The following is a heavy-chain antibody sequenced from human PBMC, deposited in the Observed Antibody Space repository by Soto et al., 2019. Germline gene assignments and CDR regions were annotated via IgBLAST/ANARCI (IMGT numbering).Heavy chain of an antibody. CDR1: GFTVSSNY. V-gene: IGHV3-53*01. J-gene: IGHJ4*02. Sequence: GGSLRLSCAASGFTVSSNYMSWVRQAPGKGLEWVSVIYSGGSTYYADPVKGRFTISRDNSKNTLYLQMNSLRAEDTAVYYCARVSSSWYRPDNFYFDYWGQGTLVTVSS. CDR2: IYSGGST. D-gene: IGHD6-13*01. CDR3: ARVSSSWYRPDNFYFDY.